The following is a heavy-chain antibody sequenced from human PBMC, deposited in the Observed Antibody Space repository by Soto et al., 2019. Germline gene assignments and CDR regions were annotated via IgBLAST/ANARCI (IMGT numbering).Heavy chain of an antibody. CDR1: GCSIISGGYY. Sequence: PSETLSLTCTFSGCSIISGGYYWGWIRQPPGKGLEWVGSIYYSGSTYYNPSLKSRVTISVDTSKNQFSLKLSSVTAADTAVYYCARPNVSSGWYYFDYWGQGTLVTVSS. CDR2: IYYSGST. V-gene: IGHV4-39*01. CDR3: ARPNVSSGWYYFDY. D-gene: IGHD6-19*01. J-gene: IGHJ4*02.